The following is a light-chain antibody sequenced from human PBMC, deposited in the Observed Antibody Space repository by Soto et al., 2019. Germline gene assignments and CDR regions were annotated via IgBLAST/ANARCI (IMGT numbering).Light chain of an antibody. CDR3: QQYYSTPLT. V-gene: IGKV4-1*01. J-gene: IGKJ4*01. CDR1: QSVLYSSNNKNY. CDR2: WAS. Sequence: DIVMTQSPDSLAVSLGERATINCKSSQSVLYSSNNKNYLAWYQQKPGQPPKLLIHWASTRKSGVPDRFSGSESGKDFTLTISSLQAEDVAVYYCQQYYSTPLTFGGGTKVEIK.